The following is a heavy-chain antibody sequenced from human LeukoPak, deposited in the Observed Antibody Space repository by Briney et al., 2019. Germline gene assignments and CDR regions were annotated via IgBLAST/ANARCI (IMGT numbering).Heavy chain of an antibody. J-gene: IGHJ4*02. V-gene: IGHV3-23*01. CDR1: GFTFSSYA. Sequence: GGSLRLSRAASGFTFSSYAMSWVRQAPGKGLEWVSVISNSGGSTFYAGSVKGRFTISRDNSKNALYLQMNSLRAEDTAVYYCAKRASGSGTSLYYFDYWGQGTLVTVSS. CDR3: AKRASGSGTSLYYFDY. D-gene: IGHD3-10*01. CDR2: ISNSGGST.